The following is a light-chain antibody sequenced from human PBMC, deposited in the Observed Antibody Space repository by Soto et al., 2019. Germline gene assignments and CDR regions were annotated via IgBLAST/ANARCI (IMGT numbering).Light chain of an antibody. CDR3: QQYGSSSWT. CDR2: DAS. Sequence: EIVMTQSPATLALSPGERATRSCRASQSISGKVAWYQHRPGQSPRLLIYDASIRATGIPARFSGSGSGTDFTLTISRLEPEDFAVYYCQQYGSSSWTFGQGTKVDI. J-gene: IGKJ1*01. V-gene: IGKV3-20*01. CDR1: QSISGK.